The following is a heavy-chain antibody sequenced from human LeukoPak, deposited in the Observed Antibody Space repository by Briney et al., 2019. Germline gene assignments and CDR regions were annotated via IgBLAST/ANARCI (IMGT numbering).Heavy chain of an antibody. J-gene: IGHJ5*02. Sequence: GASVKVSCKASGGTFSSYAISWVRQAPGQGLEWMGGIIPIFGTANYAQKFQGRVTITTDESTSTAYMELSSLRAEDTAVYYCAREPRYCTNGVCFCWFDPWGQGTLVTVSS. D-gene: IGHD2-8*01. CDR3: AREPRYCTNGVCFCWFDP. CDR2: IIPIFGTA. CDR1: GGTFSSYA. V-gene: IGHV1-69*05.